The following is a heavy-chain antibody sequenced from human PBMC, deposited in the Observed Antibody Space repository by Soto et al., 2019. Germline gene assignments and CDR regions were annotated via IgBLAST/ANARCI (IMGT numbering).Heavy chain of an antibody. J-gene: IGHJ4*02. V-gene: IGHV4-30-2*01. CDR2: IYHSGST. CDR3: ERSGSYGGGYFDY. Sequence: SKTLSLTCAVSGGSISSGGYSWSWIRQPPGKGLEWIGYIYHSGSTYYNPSLKSRVTISVDRSKNQFSLKLSSVTAADTAVYYWERSGSYGGGYFDYWGQGTLVPVSS. D-gene: IGHD1-26*01. CDR1: GGSISSGGYS.